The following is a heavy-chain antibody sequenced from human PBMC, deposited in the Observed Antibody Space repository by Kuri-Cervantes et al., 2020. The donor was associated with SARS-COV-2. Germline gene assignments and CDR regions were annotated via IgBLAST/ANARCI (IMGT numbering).Heavy chain of an antibody. Sequence: GESLKISCAASGFTFTAYAMSWVRQAPGRGLEWVSSIGRDGHTFYADSVRGRLTISRDDSKNTLFLQMSSLRIEDTAIYYCALNYYFNYWGQGNLVNVAS. CDR1: GFTFTAYA. D-gene: IGHD1-1*01. V-gene: IGHV3-23*01. CDR3: ALNYYFNY. CDR2: IGRDGHT. J-gene: IGHJ4*02.